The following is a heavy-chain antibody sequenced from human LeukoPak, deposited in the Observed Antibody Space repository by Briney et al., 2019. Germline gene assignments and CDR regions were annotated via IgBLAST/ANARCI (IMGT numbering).Heavy chain of an antibody. CDR3: AKTPLISTVTTFDY. Sequence: PGGSLRLSCAASGFTFSSYSMNWVRQAPGKGLEWVSAISGSGGSTYYADSVKGRFTISRDNSKNTLYLQMNSLRAEDTAVYYCAKTPLISTVTTFDYWGQGTLVTVSS. CDR1: GFTFSSYS. CDR2: ISGSGGST. J-gene: IGHJ4*02. V-gene: IGHV3-23*01. D-gene: IGHD4-11*01.